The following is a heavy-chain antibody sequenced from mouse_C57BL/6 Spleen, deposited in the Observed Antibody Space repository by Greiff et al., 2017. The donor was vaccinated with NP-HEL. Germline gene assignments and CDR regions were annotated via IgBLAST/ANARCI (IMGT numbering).Heavy chain of an antibody. CDR2: IDPSDSYT. D-gene: IGHD1-1*02. J-gene: IGHJ4*01. V-gene: IGHV1-50*01. CDR3: ARGDYVYYAMDY. CDR1: GYTFTSYW. Sequence: QVQLKQPGAELVKPGASVKLSCKASGYTFTSYWMQWVKQRPGQGLEWIGEIDPSDSYTNYNQKFKGKATLTVDTSSSTAYMQLSSLTSEDSAVYYCARGDYVYYAMDYWGQGTSVTVSS.